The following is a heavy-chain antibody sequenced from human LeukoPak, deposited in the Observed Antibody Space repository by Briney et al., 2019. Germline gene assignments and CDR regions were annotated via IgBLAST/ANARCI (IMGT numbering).Heavy chain of an antibody. Sequence: RSSETLSLTCTVSGGSISSSSYDWGWLRQPPGRGLEWIGSIYDSGSTYYNPSLKRLVTISVDTSNNQFSLKLSSVTAADTAVYYCARQGGLSSRKYYFDYWGQGTLVTVSS. CDR2: IYDSGST. CDR3: ARQGGLSSRKYYFDY. D-gene: IGHD2-2*01. V-gene: IGHV4-39*01. CDR1: GGSISSSSYD. J-gene: IGHJ4*02.